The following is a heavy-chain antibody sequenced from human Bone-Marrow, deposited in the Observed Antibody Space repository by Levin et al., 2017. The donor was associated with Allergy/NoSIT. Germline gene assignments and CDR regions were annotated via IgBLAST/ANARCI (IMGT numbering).Heavy chain of an antibody. Sequence: GSGPTLVKPTQTLTLTCTFSGFSLSTSGVGVGWIRQPPGKALEWLALIYWDDDKRYSPSLKSRLTITKDTSKNQVVLTMTNMDPVDTATYYCAHNDGGGSFGQQLVRWVFDYWGQGTLVTVSS. D-gene: IGHD6-13*01. J-gene: IGHJ4*02. CDR2: IYWDDDK. CDR3: AHNDGGGSFGQQLVRWVFDY. CDR1: GFSLSTSGVG. V-gene: IGHV2-5*02.